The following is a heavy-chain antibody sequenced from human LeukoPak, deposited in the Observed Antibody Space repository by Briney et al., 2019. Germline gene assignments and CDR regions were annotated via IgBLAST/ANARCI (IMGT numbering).Heavy chain of an antibody. Sequence: ASVKVSCKASGYTFTGYYMHWVRQAPGQGLEWMGRINPNSGGTNYAQKFQGRVTMTRDTSISTAYMELSRLRSDDTAVYYCARVLYYYDSSGPFDYWGQGTLVTVPS. J-gene: IGHJ4*02. CDR1: GYTFTGYY. V-gene: IGHV1-2*06. CDR2: INPNSGGT. CDR3: ARVLYYYDSSGPFDY. D-gene: IGHD3-22*01.